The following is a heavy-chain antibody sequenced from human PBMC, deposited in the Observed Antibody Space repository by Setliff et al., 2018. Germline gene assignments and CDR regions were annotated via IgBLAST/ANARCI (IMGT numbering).Heavy chain of an antibody. D-gene: IGHD2-8*02. CDR3: TVYNTGSSKDHY. CDR1: GGSISGHY. Sequence: SETLSLTCTVSGGSISGHYWSWIRQPPGKGLEWIGSIYYSGSTNYNPSLNSRVAISVDTSKNQFSLKLSSVTAADTALYYCTVYNTGSSKDHYWGQGTPVTVSS. V-gene: IGHV4-59*03. CDR2: IYYSGST. J-gene: IGHJ4*02.